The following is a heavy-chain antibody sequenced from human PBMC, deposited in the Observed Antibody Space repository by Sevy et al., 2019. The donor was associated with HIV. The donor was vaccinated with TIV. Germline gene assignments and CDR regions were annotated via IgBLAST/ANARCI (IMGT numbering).Heavy chain of an antibody. J-gene: IGHJ4*02. D-gene: IGHD3-10*01. CDR2: IGSASSYI. CDR3: ARGDYYGSLYYFDY. Sequence: GGSLRLSCAASGFTFNYHFMNWVRQVPGKGLEWVSYIGSASSYINYSDSVKGRFTSSRDNAKNLVFLEMNNLRPEDTAVYFCARGDYYGSLYYFDYWGQGTLVIVSS. CDR1: GFTFNYHF. V-gene: IGHV3-21*01.